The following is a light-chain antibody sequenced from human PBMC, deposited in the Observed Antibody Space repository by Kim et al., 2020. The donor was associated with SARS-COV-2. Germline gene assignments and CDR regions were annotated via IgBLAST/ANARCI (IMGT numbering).Light chain of an antibody. CDR3: QQSYSTPRALT. CDR1: QSISSY. Sequence: DIQMTQSPSSLSASVGDRVTITCRASQSISSYLNWYQQKPGNAPKLLIYAASTLQSGVPSRFSGSGSGTDFTLTISSLQPEDFATYYCQQSYSTPRALTFGGGTKLEI. V-gene: IGKV1-39*01. J-gene: IGKJ4*01. CDR2: AAS.